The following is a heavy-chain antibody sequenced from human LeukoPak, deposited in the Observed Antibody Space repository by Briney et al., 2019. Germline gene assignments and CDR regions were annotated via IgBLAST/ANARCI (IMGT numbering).Heavy chain of an antibody. CDR2: IIPIFGTA. J-gene: IGHJ4*02. D-gene: IGHD3-10*01. V-gene: IGHV1-69*05. CDR3: ARRDAPRGVVDY. CDR1: GGTFSSYA. Sequence: SVKVSCKASGGTFSSYAISWVRQAPGQGLEWMGGIIPIFGTANYAQKFQGRVTITTDESTSTAYMELSSLRSEDTAVYYCARRDAPRGVVDYWGQGTLVTVSS.